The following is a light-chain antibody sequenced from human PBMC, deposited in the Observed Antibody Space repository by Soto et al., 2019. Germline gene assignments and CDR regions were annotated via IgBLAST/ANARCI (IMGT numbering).Light chain of an antibody. V-gene: IGLV2-14*01. CDR1: SSDIGGYNF. J-gene: IGLJ1*01. Sequence: QSALTQPASVSGSPGQSITISCTGTSSDIGGYNFVSWYQQHPGKAPKLMIYDLSNRPSGVSNRFSGSESGNTASLTISGLQAEDEADYYCSSYTSSSTYVFGTGTKLTVL. CDR3: SSYTSSSTYV. CDR2: DLS.